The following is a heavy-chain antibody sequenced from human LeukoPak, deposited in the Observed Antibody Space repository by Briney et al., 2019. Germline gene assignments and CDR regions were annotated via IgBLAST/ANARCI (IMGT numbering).Heavy chain of an antibody. CDR2: IRSKANNYAT. J-gene: IGHJ4*02. Sequence: GGSLRLSCAASGFTFSGSAMHWVRQASGKGLEWVGRIRSKANNYATAYAASVKGRFTISRDDSKNTAYLQMNSLKTEDTAVYYCTRIIVGATSIFDYWGQGTLVTVSS. CDR1: GFTFSGSA. CDR3: TRIIVGATSIFDY. D-gene: IGHD1-26*01. V-gene: IGHV3-73*01.